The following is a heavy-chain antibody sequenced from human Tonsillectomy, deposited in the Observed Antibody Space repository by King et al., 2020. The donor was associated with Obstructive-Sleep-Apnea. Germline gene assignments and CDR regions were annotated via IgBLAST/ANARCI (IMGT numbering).Heavy chain of an antibody. V-gene: IGHV1-8*01. CDR1: GYTFTSYD. CDR3: ARASVAEMATIRGDFDY. CDR2: MNPNSGNT. Sequence: QLVQSGAEVKKPGASVKVSCKASGYTFTSYDINWVRQATGQGLEWMGWMNPNSGNTGYAQKFQGRVTMTRNTSISTAYMGLSSLRSEDTAVYYCARASVAEMATIRGDFDYWGQGTLVTVSS. J-gene: IGHJ4*02. D-gene: IGHD5-24*01.